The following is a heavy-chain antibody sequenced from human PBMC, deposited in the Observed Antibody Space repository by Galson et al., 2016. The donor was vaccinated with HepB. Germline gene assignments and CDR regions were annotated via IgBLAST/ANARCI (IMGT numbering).Heavy chain of an antibody. Sequence: SETLSLTCAVSGDSISSTNWWTWVRQFPGKGLEWVGEIFHSGTTNYNPSLKSRVTMSVDNSKNQFSLKLTSVTVADTAVYYCARAIRNQLLSEHWGQGTLVTVSS. D-gene: IGHD6-6*01. CDR3: ARAIRNQLLSEH. CDR1: GDSISSTNW. J-gene: IGHJ4*02. V-gene: IGHV4-4*02. CDR2: IFHSGTT.